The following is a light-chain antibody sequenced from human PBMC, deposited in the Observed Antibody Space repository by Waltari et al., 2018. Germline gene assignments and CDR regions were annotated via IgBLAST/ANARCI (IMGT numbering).Light chain of an antibody. CDR3: CSYAGSVV. J-gene: IGLJ2*01. Sequence: QSALTQPAPVSGSPGQSITISCTGTSSDVGSYTLVSWYQQHPGKAPKLMIYEVSKRPSGVSNRFSGSKSGNTASLTISALQAEDEADYYCCSYAGSVVFGGGTKLTVL. CDR2: EVS. V-gene: IGLV2-23*02. CDR1: SSDVGSYTL.